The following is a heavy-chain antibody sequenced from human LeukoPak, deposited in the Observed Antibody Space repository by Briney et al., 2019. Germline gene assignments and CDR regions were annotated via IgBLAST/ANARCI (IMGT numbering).Heavy chain of an antibody. CDR1: GFTFSSYA. D-gene: IGHD5-12*01. Sequence: PGGSLRLSCTASGFTFSSYAMSWVRQAPGKGLEWVSAISGSGGSTYYADSVKGRFTISRDNSKNTLYLQMNSLRAEDTAVYYCAKGGTGYRGSYFDYWGQGTLVTVSS. J-gene: IGHJ4*02. CDR2: ISGSGGST. CDR3: AKGGTGYRGSYFDY. V-gene: IGHV3-23*01.